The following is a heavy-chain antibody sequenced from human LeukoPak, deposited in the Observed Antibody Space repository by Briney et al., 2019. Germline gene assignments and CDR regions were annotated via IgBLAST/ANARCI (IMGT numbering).Heavy chain of an antibody. CDR2: INTNTGNP. CDR3: ARAPEYCSSTSCYDGYFDY. CDR1: GYTFTSYA. D-gene: IGHD2-2*01. J-gene: IGHJ4*02. Sequence: GASVKVSCKASGYTFTSYAMNWVRQAPGQGLEWMGWINTNTGNPTYAQGFTGRFVFSLDTSVSTAYLQICSLKAEGTAVYYCARAPEYCSSTSCYDGYFDYWGQGTLVTVSS. V-gene: IGHV7-4-1*01.